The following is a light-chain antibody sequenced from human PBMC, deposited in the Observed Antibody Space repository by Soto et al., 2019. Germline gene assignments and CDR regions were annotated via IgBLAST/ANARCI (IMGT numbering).Light chain of an antibody. CDR3: QQYNNWPMT. CDR1: QSVSSSY. V-gene: IGKV3-15*01. Sequence: IVLTQPPGTLSLSPGERATLSCRASQSVSSSYLAWYQQKPGQAPRLLIYGASTRATGIPARFSGSGSGTEFTLTISSLQPEDFAVYYCQQYNNWPMTFGQGTKVDIK. J-gene: IGKJ1*01. CDR2: GAS.